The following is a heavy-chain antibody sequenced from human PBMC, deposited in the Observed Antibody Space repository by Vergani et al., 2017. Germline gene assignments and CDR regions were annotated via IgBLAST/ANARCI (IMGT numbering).Heavy chain of an antibody. V-gene: IGHV4-59*01. CDR3: ARGALWWLRQIDS. J-gene: IGHJ4*02. Sequence: QVQLQESGPGLVKPSETLSLTCSVSGDSMNTYYWTWIRQPPGKGLDWIGYIYDSGDTKYNPSLKSRVTMSLDTSKNQFSLNLYSVTAADTAVYYCARGALWWLRQIDSWGQGTLVTVSS. D-gene: IGHD2-21*01. CDR2: IYDSGDT. CDR1: GDSMNTYY.